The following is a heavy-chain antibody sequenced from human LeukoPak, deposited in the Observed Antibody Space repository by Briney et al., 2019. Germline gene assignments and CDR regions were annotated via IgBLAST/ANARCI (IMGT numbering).Heavy chain of an antibody. D-gene: IGHD6-19*01. CDR1: GFTVSSNY. J-gene: IGHJ4*02. Sequence: GGSLRLSCAASGFTVSSNYMSWVRQAPGKGLEWVSVIYSGGSTYYADSVKGRFTISRDNSKNTLYLQMNSLRAEDTAVYYCARDKESSGWYNFGYWGQGTLVTVSS. CDR3: ARDKESSGWYNFGY. V-gene: IGHV3-53*01. CDR2: IYSGGST.